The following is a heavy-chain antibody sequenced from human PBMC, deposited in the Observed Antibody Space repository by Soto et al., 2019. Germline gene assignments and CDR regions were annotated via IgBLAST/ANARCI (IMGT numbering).Heavy chain of an antibody. J-gene: IGHJ6*02. D-gene: IGHD6-19*01. CDR1: GYTFTSYG. Sequence: ASVKVSCKASGYTFTSYGISWVRQAPGQGLEWMGWISAYNGNTNYAQKLQGRVTMTTDTSTSTAYMELRSLRSDDTAVYYCARAVAGIVTINHYYYYGMEVWGQGTTVNVSS. CDR3: ARAVAGIVTINHYYYYGMEV. CDR2: ISAYNGNT. V-gene: IGHV1-18*01.